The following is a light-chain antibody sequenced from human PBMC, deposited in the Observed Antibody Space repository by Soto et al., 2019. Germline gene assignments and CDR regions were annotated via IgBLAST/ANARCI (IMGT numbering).Light chain of an antibody. CDR1: QSVSNY. Sequence: EIVLTQSPATLSLSPGERATFSCVASQSVSNYLAWYQHKPGQAPRLLIYGASNRATGTPPRFSGSGSGTDFTLTISSLEPEDFVVYYCQQHRNWPYTFGQGTKLEIK. CDR3: QQHRNWPYT. V-gene: IGKV3-11*01. CDR2: GAS. J-gene: IGKJ2*01.